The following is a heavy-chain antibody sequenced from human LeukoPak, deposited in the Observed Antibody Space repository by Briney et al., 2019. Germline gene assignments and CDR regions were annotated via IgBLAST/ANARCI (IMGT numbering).Heavy chain of an antibody. D-gene: IGHD3-3*01. J-gene: IGHJ6*02. V-gene: IGHV3-9*01. CDR3: AKEIRFLEWLSSGGMDV. CDR2: ISWNSGSI. CDR1: EFTFNNYA. Sequence: GGSLRLSCAASEFTFNNYAMSWVRQAPGKGLEWVSGISWNSGSIGYADSVKGRFTISRDNAKNSLYLQMNSLRAEDTALYYCAKEIRFLEWLSSGGMDVWGQGTTVTVSS.